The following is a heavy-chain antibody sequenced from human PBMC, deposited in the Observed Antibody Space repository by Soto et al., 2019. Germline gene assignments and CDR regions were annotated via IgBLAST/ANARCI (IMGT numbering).Heavy chain of an antibody. CDR2: MNPNSGNT. V-gene: IGHV1-8*01. D-gene: IGHD3-22*01. CDR3: ARYYYDSSGYNNWFDP. J-gene: IGHJ5*02. CDR1: GYTFTSYD. Sequence: QVQLVQSGAEVKKPGASVKVSCKASGYTFTSYDINWVRQATGQGLEWMGWMNPNSGNTGYAQKFQGRVTMTRNTSISTAYMELSSLISEDTAVYYCARYYYDSSGYNNWFDPWGQGTLVTVSS.